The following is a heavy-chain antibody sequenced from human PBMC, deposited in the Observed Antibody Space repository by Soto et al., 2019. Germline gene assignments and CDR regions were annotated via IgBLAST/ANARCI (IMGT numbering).Heavy chain of an antibody. CDR2: ISAYNGNT. CDR1: GYTFTTSG. CDR3: ARVRGVPADADY. D-gene: IGHD2-2*01. Sequence: QVQLVQSGAEVKKPGASVKVSCKASGYTFTTSGISWVRQAPGQGLEWMAMISAYNGNTNYAQNFQGRLTLTTDTPTSTAYMELRSLKSDDTATYYGARVRGVPADADYWGQGTLVTVSS. V-gene: IGHV1-18*01. J-gene: IGHJ4*02.